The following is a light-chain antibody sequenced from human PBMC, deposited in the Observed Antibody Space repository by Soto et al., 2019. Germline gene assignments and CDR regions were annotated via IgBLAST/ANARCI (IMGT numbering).Light chain of an antibody. CDR3: QQYHWAPDT. V-gene: IGKV3-20*01. J-gene: IGKJ5*01. CDR2: GAS. CDR1: QIVGGDT. Sequence: EIVLTQSPGTLSLSPGERATLSCRASQIVGGDTLAWFQQRPGQAPRLVIYGASNRAAGIPDRFSGSGSGTDFTLTVSRLDPEDFAMYYCQQYHWAPDTFGQGTRLEMK.